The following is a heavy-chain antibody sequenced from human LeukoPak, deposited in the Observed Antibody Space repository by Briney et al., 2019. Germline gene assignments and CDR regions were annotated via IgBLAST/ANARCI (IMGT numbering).Heavy chain of an antibody. CDR1: GFTFSSYA. V-gene: IGHV3-23*01. D-gene: IGHD2/OR15-2a*01. J-gene: IGHJ2*01. CDR3: ARNVSGQYLDI. CDR2: ISGSSDST. Sequence: GGSLRLSCAASGFTFSSYAMNWVRQAPGKGLESISAISGSSDSTYYADSVKGRFTISRDNSKNTLYLQMNSLRAEDTAVYYCARNVSGQYLDIWGRGTLVTVSS.